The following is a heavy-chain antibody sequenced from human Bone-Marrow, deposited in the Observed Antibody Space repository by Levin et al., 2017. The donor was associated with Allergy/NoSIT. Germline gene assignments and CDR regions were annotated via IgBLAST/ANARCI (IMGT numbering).Heavy chain of an antibody. D-gene: IGHD3-22*01. CDR1: GFTFDDYA. CDR3: AKIDDYYNGSAGYASNF. J-gene: IGHJ4*02. Sequence: GGSLRLSCAASGFTFDDYAFHWVRQAPGKGLEWVSGINWNGGKVDYADSVKGRFTISRDNAKNSLYLQMNSLKTEDTALYFCAKIDDYYNGSAGYASNFWGQGTLVTVSS. CDR2: INWNGGKV. V-gene: IGHV3-9*01.